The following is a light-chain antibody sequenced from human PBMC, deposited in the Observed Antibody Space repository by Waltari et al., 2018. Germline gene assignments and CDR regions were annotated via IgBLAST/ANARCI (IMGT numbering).Light chain of an antibody. J-gene: IGLJ2*01. Sequence: SYEMTQTVSMSVALGHAAEITCGGRYIGGKSVHWYQQKAGQAPILIIYRDTHRSSGSSERFSGSNSGNTATLTISRVQAGDEGDYFCQVWDGMTVIFGGGTKLTVL. CDR3: QVWDGMTVI. CDR1: YIGGKS. V-gene: IGLV3-9*01. CDR2: RDT.